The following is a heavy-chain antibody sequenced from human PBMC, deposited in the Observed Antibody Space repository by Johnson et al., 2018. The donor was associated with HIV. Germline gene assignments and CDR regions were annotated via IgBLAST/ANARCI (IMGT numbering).Heavy chain of an antibody. D-gene: IGHD6-19*01. CDR3: TTARNRLWSSSGWTGFWAFDI. V-gene: IGHV3-30*02. CDR2: TRYDGSNK. J-gene: IGHJ3*02. Sequence: QVQVLESGGGLVQPGGSLRLSCAASGFTFNTYGMDWVRQAPGKGLEWVAFTRYDGSNKYYADSVKGRFTISRDNSKNTLYLQMNSLKTEDTAVYYCTTARNRLWSSSGWTGFWAFDIWGQGTMVTVSS. CDR1: GFTFNTYG.